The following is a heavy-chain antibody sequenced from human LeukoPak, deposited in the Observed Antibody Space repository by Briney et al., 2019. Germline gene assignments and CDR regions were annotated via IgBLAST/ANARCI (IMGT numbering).Heavy chain of an antibody. D-gene: IGHD6-13*01. Sequence: SETLSLTCTVSGGSISSYYWSWIRQPPGKGLEWIGYIYYSGSTNYNPSLKSRVTISVDTSKNQFSLKLSSVTAADTAVYYCARQDPTSCSWGDPTSRLKNWFDPWGQGTLVTVSS. V-gene: IGHV4-59*08. CDR2: IYYSGST. CDR3: ARQDPTSCSWGDPTSRLKNWFDP. CDR1: GGSISSYY. J-gene: IGHJ5*02.